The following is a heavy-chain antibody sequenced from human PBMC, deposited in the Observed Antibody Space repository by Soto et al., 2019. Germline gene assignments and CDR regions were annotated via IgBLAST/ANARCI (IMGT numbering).Heavy chain of an antibody. D-gene: IGHD2-8*02. J-gene: IGHJ3*02. Sequence: SGGSLRLSCAASGFTVSSNYMSWVRQAPGKGLEWVSVIYSGGSTYYADSVKGRFTISRDNSKNTLYLQMNSLRAEDTAVYYCARVWSGLRAFDIWGQGTMVTVSS. CDR3: ARVWSGLRAFDI. V-gene: IGHV3-53*01. CDR2: IYSGGST. CDR1: GFTVSSNY.